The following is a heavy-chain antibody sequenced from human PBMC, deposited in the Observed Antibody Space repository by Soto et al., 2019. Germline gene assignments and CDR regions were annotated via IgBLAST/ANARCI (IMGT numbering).Heavy chain of an antibody. CDR2: ISSSSSYI. CDR3: ARDLRCSGGSGLDY. V-gene: IGHV3-21*01. D-gene: IGHD2-15*01. J-gene: IGHJ4*02. Sequence: EVQLVESGGGLVKPGGSLRLSCAASGFTFSSYSMNWVRQAPGKGLEWVSSISSSSSYIYYADSVKGRFTISRDNAKNSLYLQMNSLRAEDTAVYYCARDLRCSGGSGLDYWGQGNLVTVSS. CDR1: GFTFSSYS.